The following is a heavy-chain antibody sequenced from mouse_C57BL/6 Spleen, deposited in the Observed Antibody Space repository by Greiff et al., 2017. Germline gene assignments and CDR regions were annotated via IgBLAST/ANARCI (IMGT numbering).Heavy chain of an antibody. CDR3: ARDSLYAMDY. J-gene: IGHJ4*01. CDR2: ISSGGSYT. CDR1: GFTFSSYG. Sequence: DVMLVESGGDLVKPGGSLKLSCAASGFTFSSYGMSWVRQTPDKRLEWVATISSGGSYTYYPDSVKGRFTISRDNAKNTLYLQMSSLKSEDTAMYYCARDSLYAMDYWGQGTSVTVSS. V-gene: IGHV5-6*02. D-gene: IGHD6-1*01.